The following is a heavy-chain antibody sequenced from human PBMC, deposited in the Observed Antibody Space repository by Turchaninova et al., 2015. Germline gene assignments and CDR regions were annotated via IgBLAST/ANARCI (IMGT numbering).Heavy chain of an antibody. CDR1: GFSLSTTGVG. D-gene: IGHD6-6*01. Sequence: QITLKESGPTLVKPTQTLTLTCTFSGFSLSTTGVGVGWIRQPPGKALEWLALIYWNDDNRYRPPLNNRLTITKATPNNKVVLKMTNMDPEDTATFYCAKLDGAARPHFDFWGQGILVTVSS. CDR3: AKLDGAARPHFDF. CDR2: IYWNDDN. J-gene: IGHJ4*02. V-gene: IGHV2-5*01.